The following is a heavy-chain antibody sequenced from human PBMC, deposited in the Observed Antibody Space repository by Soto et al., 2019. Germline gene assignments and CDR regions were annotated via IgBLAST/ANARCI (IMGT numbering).Heavy chain of an antibody. CDR1: GGTFSSYT. J-gene: IGHJ2*01. V-gene: IGHV1-69*12. D-gene: IGHD5-12*01. Sequence: QVQLVQSGGEVKKPGSSVTVSCKASGGTFSSYTISWVRQAPGQGLEWMGGIIPIFGTVNYAQKFQGRVTITADDSTNTAYMELSSLRSEDTAVYYCARGNQMWLQLWYFDLWGRGTLVTVAS. CDR2: IIPIFGTV. CDR3: ARGNQMWLQLWYFDL.